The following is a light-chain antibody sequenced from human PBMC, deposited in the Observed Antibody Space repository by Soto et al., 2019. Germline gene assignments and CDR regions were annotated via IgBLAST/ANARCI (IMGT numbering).Light chain of an antibody. CDR3: QQFKSYPHEYT. CDR1: QGISSA. Sequence: AIQLTQSPSSLSASVGDRVTITCRASQGISSALAWYQQKPGKAPKLLIYDASSLESGVPSRFSGSGSGTAFTRTISGLQPEDFATYYCQQFKSYPHEYTLRQGTKLEIK. CDR2: DAS. J-gene: IGKJ2*01. V-gene: IGKV1-13*02.